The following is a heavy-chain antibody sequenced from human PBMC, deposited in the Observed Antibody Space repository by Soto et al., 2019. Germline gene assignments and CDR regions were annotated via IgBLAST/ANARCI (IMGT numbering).Heavy chain of an antibody. Sequence: ASVKVSCKASGYTFTSYDINWVRQATGQGLEWMGWMNPNSGSTGYAQKFQGRVTMTRNTSISTAYMELSSLRSEDTAVYYCATYTSDLFYYYRDVWGKGTXVTVSS. CDR2: MNPNSGST. D-gene: IGHD1-20*01. CDR1: GYTFTSYD. J-gene: IGHJ6*03. V-gene: IGHV1-8*01. CDR3: ATYTSDLFYYYRDV.